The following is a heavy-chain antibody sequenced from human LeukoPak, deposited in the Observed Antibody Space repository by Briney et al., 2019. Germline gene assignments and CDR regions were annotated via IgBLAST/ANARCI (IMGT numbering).Heavy chain of an antibody. CDR1: GGSISSGGYY. V-gene: IGHV4-30-2*01. D-gene: IGHD3-10*01. CDR2: IYHSGST. J-gene: IGHJ4*02. Sequence: PSETLSLTCTVSGGSISSGGYYWSWIRQPPGKGLEWIGYIYHSGSTYYNPSLKSRVTISVDRSKNQFSLKLSSVTAADTAVYYCARGNYYYGSGSYLVYWGQGTLVTVSS. CDR3: ARGNYYYGSGSYLVY.